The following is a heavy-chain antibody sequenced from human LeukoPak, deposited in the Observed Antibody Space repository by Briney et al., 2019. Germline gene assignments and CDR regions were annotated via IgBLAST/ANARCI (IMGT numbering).Heavy chain of an antibody. CDR3: AAGNYYDSSGYYPYAFDI. D-gene: IGHD3-22*01. V-gene: IGHV1-58*01. CDR1: GFIFSRSA. Sequence: SVKVSCKASGFIFSRSAVQWVRQARGQRLEWIGWIVVGSGNTNYAQKFQERVTMTRDMSTGTAYMELSSLRSEDTAVYYCAAGNYYDSSGYYPYAFDIWGQGTLVTVSS. J-gene: IGHJ4*02. CDR2: IVVGSGNT.